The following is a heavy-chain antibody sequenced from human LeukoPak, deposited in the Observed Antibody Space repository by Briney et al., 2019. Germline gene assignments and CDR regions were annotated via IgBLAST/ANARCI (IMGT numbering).Heavy chain of an antibody. CDR1: GGSISSGGYS. V-gene: IGHV4-31*03. J-gene: IGHJ4*02. D-gene: IGHD2-15*01. CDR3: ARGTYCSGGSCYQYYFDY. CDR2: SYYSGST. Sequence: SETLSLTCTVSGGSISSGGYSWSWIRQHPGKGLEWIGYSYYSGSTYYNPSLKSRVTISVDTSKNQSSLKLSSVTAADTAVYYCARGTYCSGGSCYQYYFDYWGQGALVTVSS.